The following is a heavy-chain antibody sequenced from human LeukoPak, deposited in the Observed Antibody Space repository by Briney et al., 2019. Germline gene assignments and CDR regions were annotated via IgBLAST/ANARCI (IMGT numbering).Heavy chain of an antibody. Sequence: PGESLQISCKGSGYTFTSYWIGWVRQMPGKGLEWMGIIYPGDSDTRYSPSFQGQVTISADRSINTAYLQWSSLKASDTAMYYCAIRSYYDTRGYYYFDYWGQGTLVTVSS. CDR3: AIRSYYDTRGYYYFDY. V-gene: IGHV5-51*01. CDR1: GYTFTSYW. D-gene: IGHD3-22*01. CDR2: IYPGDSDT. J-gene: IGHJ4*02.